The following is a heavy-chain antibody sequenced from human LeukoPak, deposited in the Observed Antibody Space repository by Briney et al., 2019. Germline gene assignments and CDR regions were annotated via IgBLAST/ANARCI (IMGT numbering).Heavy chain of an antibody. CDR1: GFTVSSNY. V-gene: IGHV3-30*18. D-gene: IGHD4/OR15-4a*01. J-gene: IGHJ6*02. CDR3: AKCCPMDV. CDR2: ISSDGINK. Sequence: PGGSLRLSCAASGFTVSSNYMSWVRQAPGKGLEWVALISSDGINKYFADSVKGRFTISTDNSKNTLYLQMNSLRPEDTAVYYCAKCCPMDVWGQGTTVTVSS.